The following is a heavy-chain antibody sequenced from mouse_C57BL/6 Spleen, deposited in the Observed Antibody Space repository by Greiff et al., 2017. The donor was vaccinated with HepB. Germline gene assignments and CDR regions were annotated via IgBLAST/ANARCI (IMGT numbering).Heavy chain of an antibody. CDR3: ARLDYYGSSWGFAY. CDR2: INPNNGGT. J-gene: IGHJ3*01. Sequence: VQLQQSGPELVKPGASVKIPCKASGYTFTDYNMDWVKQSHGKSLEWIGDINPNNGGTIYNQKFKGKATLTVDKSSSTAYMELRSLTSEDTAVYYCARLDYYGSSWGFAYWGQGTLVTVSA. CDR1: GYTFTDYN. D-gene: IGHD1-1*01. V-gene: IGHV1-18*01.